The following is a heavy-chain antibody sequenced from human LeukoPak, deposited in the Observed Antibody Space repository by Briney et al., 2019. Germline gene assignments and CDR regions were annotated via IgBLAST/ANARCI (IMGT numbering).Heavy chain of an antibody. CDR1: GGSFSRYY. CDR2: IDHRGDT. V-gene: IGHV4-34*01. D-gene: IGHD5-24*01. Sequence: PSETLSLTCAVYGGSFSRYYWSWVRQSPGKGLEWIAEIDHRGDTNYNPSVKSRVTISVDTSKNQFSLKVRSLSAADTAVYYCARGATISETGYFDFWGQGTLVTVSS. CDR3: ARGATISETGYFDF. J-gene: IGHJ4*03.